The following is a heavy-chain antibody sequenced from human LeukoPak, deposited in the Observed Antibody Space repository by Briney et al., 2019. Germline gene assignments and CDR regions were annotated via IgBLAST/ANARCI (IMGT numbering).Heavy chain of an antibody. CDR1: GFTFSNYW. CDR3: ARAAGVTMVRRPGARFDP. J-gene: IGHJ5*02. Sequence: PGGSLRLSCVASGFTFSNYWMHWVRQAPGKGLVWVSRVNTDESRTNYADSVKGRFTISRDNSKNTLYLQMNSLRAEDTAVYYCARAAGVTMVRRPGARFDPWGQGTLVTVSS. CDR2: VNTDESRT. V-gene: IGHV3-74*01. D-gene: IGHD3-10*01.